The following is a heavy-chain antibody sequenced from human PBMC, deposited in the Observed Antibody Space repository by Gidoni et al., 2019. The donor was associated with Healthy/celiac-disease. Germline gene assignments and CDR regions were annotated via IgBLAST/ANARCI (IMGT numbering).Heavy chain of an antibody. Sequence: EVQLVESGGGLVKPGGSLRLSCAASGFTFSSYSMNWVRQAPGKGLEWVSSISISSSYIYYADSVKGRFTISRDNAKNSLYLQMNSLRAEDTAVYYCARGGGSGWDFDYWGQGTLVTVSS. CDR1: GFTFSSYS. CDR2: ISISSSYI. V-gene: IGHV3-21*01. J-gene: IGHJ4*02. D-gene: IGHD3-10*01. CDR3: ARGGGSGWDFDY.